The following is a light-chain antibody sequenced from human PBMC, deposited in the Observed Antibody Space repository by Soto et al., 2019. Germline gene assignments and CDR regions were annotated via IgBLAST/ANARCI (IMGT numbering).Light chain of an antibody. CDR2: EGS. J-gene: IGLJ2*01. V-gene: IGLV2-23*03. Sequence: QSALTQPASVSGSPGQSITISCTGTSSDVGSYNLVSWYQQHPGKAPKLRIYEGSKRPSGVSNRFSGSKSGNTASLTISGLQAEDEAYYYCCSDEGSSTFVVFGGGTKLTVL. CDR1: SSDVGSYNL. CDR3: CSDEGSSTFVV.